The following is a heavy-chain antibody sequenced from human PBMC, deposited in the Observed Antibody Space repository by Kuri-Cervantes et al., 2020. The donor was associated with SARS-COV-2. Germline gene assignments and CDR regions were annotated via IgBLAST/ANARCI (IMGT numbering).Heavy chain of an antibody. CDR3: ARAITRWVVPAAMVDY. D-gene: IGHD2-2*01. CDR2: INPSGGST. J-gene: IGHJ4*02. V-gene: IGHV1-46*01. Sequence: ASVKVSCKASGYTFTSYYMHWVRQAPGQGLEWMGIINPSGGSTSYAQKFQGRVTMTRDTSTSTVYMELSSLRSEDTAVYYCARAITRWVVPAAMVDYWGQGTLVTVSS. CDR1: GYTFTSYY.